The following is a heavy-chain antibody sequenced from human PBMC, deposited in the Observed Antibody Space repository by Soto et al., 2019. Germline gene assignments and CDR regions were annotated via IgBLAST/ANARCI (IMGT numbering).Heavy chain of an antibody. D-gene: IGHD2-2*02. V-gene: IGHV3-48*03. CDR1: GFTFSSYE. Sequence: GGSLRLSCAASGFTFSSYEMNWVRQAPGKGLEWVSYISSSGSTIYYADSVKGRFTISRDNAGNSLYLQMNSLRAEDTPVHYCGRGPRTGCSSTSCYTGGGYYYGMDVWGQGTTVTVSS. CDR3: GRGPRTGCSSTSCYTGGGYYYGMDV. J-gene: IGHJ6*02. CDR2: ISSSGSTI.